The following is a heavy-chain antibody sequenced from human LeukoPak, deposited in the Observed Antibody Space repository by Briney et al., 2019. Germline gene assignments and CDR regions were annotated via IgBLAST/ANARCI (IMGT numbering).Heavy chain of an antibody. V-gene: IGHV1-24*01. CDR1: GYTLTELS. D-gene: IGHD3-10*01. CDR2: FDPEDGET. J-gene: IGHJ3*02. Sequence: GASVKVSCKVSGYTLTELSMHWVRQAPGKGLEWMGGFDPEDGETIYAQKFQGRVTMTEDTSTDTAYMELSSLRSEDTAVYYCAKGRKSRITIDAFDIWGQGTMVTVSS. CDR3: AKGRKSRITIDAFDI.